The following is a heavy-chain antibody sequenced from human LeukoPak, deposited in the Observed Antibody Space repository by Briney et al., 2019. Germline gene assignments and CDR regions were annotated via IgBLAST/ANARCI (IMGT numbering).Heavy chain of an antibody. CDR2: ISWNSGGI. Sequence: GGSLRLSCAASGFTFDDYGMHWVRQAPGKGLEWVSGISWNSGGIGYADSVKGRFTISRDNAKNSLYLQMNSLRTEDMAFYYCAKGRDSSSWSAFDTWGQGTMVTVSS. CDR3: AKGRDSSSWSAFDT. CDR1: GFTFDDYG. V-gene: IGHV3-9*03. D-gene: IGHD6-13*01. J-gene: IGHJ3*02.